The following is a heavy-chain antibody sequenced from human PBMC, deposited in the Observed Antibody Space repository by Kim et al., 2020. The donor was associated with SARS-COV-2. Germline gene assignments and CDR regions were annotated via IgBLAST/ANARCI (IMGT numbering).Heavy chain of an antibody. CDR2: ISAYNGNT. Sequence: ASVKVPCKASGYTFTSYGISWVRQAPGQGLEWMGWISAYNGNTNYAQKLQGRVTMTTDTSTSAAYMELRSLRSDDTAVYYCARDLGGSGTGNWFDPWGQGTLVTVSS. CDR3: ARDLGGSGTGNWFDP. V-gene: IGHV1-18*04. J-gene: IGHJ5*02. CDR1: GYTFTSYG. D-gene: IGHD1-26*01.